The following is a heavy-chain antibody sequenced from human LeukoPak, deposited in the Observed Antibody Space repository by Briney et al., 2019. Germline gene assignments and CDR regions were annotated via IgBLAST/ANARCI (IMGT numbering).Heavy chain of an antibody. CDR1: GYTFTGYY. D-gene: IGHD3-10*01. CDR2: INPNSGGT. CDR3: ARARAMVRGVLPSGFDY. J-gene: IGHJ4*02. Sequence: ASVKVSCKASGYTFTGYYMHWVRQAPGQGLEWMGWINPNSGGTNYAQKFQGRVTITRNTSISTAYMELSSLRSEDTAVYYCARARAMVRGVLPSGFDYWGQGTLATVSS. V-gene: IGHV1-2*02.